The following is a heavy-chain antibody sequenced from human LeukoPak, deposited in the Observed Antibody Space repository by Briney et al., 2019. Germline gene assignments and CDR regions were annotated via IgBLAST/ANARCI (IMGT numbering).Heavy chain of an antibody. D-gene: IGHD3-16*01. J-gene: IGHJ4*02. CDR1: GGSFSGYY. CDR3: ARHYVFVYGGSSFDY. V-gene: IGHV4-34*01. CDR2: INHSGST. Sequence: SETLSLTCAVYGGSFSGYYWSWIRQPPGKGLEWIGEINHSGSTNYNPSLKSRITISVDTSKNQFSLKLSSVTAADTAVYYCARHYVFVYGGSSFDYWGQGTLVTVSS.